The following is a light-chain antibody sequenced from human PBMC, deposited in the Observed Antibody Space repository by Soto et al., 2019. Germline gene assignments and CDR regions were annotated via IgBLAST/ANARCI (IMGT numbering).Light chain of an antibody. V-gene: IGLV2-14*01. Sequence: QSALTQPASVSGSPGQSITISCTGTSSDVGNYNYVSWYQQHPGKAPKLMIYEVNNRPSGVSNRFSGSKSGNTASLTISGRQADDEADYYCSSYISSTTLVVFGGGTKLTVL. CDR1: SSDVGNYNY. CDR2: EVN. J-gene: IGLJ2*01. CDR3: SSYISSTTLVV.